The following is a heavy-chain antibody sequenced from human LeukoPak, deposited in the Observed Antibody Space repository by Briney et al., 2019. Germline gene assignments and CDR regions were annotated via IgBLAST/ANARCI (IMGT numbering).Heavy chain of an antibody. CDR2: IWYDGSNK. V-gene: IGHV3-33*08. CDR3: ARDRGYSSSWYGGLWFDP. D-gene: IGHD6-13*01. Sequence: PGGSLRLSCAASGFTFSSYAMSWVCQAPGKGLEWVAVIWYDGSNKYYADSVKGRFTISRDNSKNTLYLQMNSLRAEDTAVYYCARDRGYSSSWYGGLWFDPWGQGTLVTVSS. J-gene: IGHJ5*02. CDR1: GFTFSSYA.